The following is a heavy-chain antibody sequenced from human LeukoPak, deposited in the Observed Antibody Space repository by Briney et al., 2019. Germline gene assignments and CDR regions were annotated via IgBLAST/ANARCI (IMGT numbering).Heavy chain of an antibody. CDR2: INPSGGST. CDR3: ARDREEGYNSYYFDS. V-gene: IGHV1-46*01. Sequence: GESLKISCKGSGYTFTNYYMHWVRQAPGQGLEWMGIINPSGGSTGYAQKFQGRFTMTRDTSTTTVYMELSSLRSEDTAVYYCARDREEGYNSYYFDSWGQGTLVIVSS. CDR1: GYTFTNYY. D-gene: IGHD5-24*01. J-gene: IGHJ4*02.